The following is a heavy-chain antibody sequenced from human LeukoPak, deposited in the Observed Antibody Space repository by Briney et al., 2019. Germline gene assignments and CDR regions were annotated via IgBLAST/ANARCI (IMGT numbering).Heavy chain of an antibody. D-gene: IGHD3-3*01. V-gene: IGHV6-1*01. CDR2: TYYRSKWYN. CDR3: ARGTYDFWSGYYFAELEYYFDY. CDR1: GDSVSSNSAA. J-gene: IGHJ4*01. Sequence: SQTLSLTCAISGDSVSSNSAAWNWIRQSPSRGLEWLGRTYYRSKWYNDYAVSVKSRITINPDTSKNQFSLQLNSVTPEDTAVYYCARGTYDFWSGYYFAELEYYFDYWGHGTLVTVSS.